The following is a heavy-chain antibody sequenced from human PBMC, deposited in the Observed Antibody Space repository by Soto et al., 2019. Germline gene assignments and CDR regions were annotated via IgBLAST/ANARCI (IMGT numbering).Heavy chain of an antibody. D-gene: IGHD1-26*01. V-gene: IGHV3-7*05. CDR3: VRGGSHSFDY. Sequence: EVQLVESGGGLVQPGGSLRLSCAASGFTFINYWMSWVRQAPGKGLEWVANIKEDGSEKYHVDSVKGRFTISRDNAKNLMYLQMDSLRAEDTAVYKCVRGGSHSFDYCGQGTLVTVSS. J-gene: IGHJ4*02. CDR2: IKEDGSEK. CDR1: GFTFINYW.